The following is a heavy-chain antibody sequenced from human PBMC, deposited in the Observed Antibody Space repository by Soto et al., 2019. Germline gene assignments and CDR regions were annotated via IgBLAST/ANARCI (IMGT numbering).Heavy chain of an antibody. Sequence: ASVKVSCKASGYTFSCYYMHWVRQAPGQGLEWMGWINTLSGDTSFPQKFQGRLAMTRDTSIDTAFMEVSRLTYDDTAIYYCARSLLKVILPLGYWGQGTLVTVSS. CDR2: INTLSGDT. CDR3: ARSLLKVILPLGY. D-gene: IGHD3-3*01. CDR1: GYTFSCYY. V-gene: IGHV1-2*02. J-gene: IGHJ4*02.